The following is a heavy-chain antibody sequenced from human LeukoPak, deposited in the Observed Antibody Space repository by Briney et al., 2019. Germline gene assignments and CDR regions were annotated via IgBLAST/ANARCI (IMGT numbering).Heavy chain of an antibody. CDR1: GFTFSSDS. J-gene: IGHJ3*02. CDR2: ISGRSVFI. Sequence: GGSLRLSCEGSGFTFSSDSMGWVRQAPGKGLEWVSSISGRSVFISYSDSVKGRFTISRDNARNSLFLELSSLRPEDTAVYYCRRDRSVRYAFDSWGQGSLVTVSS. D-gene: IGHD3-10*01. CDR3: RRDRSVRYAFDS. V-gene: IGHV3-21*01.